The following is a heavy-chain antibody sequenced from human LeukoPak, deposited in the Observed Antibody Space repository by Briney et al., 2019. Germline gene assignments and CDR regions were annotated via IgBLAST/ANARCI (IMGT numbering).Heavy chain of an antibody. D-gene: IGHD1-26*01. CDR3: AREISGERTYYFDY. CDR1: GSTFSDYY. CDR2: ISSSGGTI. Sequence: GGSLRLSCAASGSTFSDYYMSWIRQAPGKGLEWVSYISSSGGTIYYADSVKGRFTISRDNAKNSLYLQMNSLRAEDTAVYYCAREISGERTYYFDYWGQGTLVTVSS. V-gene: IGHV3-11*01. J-gene: IGHJ4*02.